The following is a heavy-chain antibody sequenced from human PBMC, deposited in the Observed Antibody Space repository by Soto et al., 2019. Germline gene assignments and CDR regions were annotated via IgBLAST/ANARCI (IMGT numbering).Heavy chain of an antibody. Sequence: GESLKISCKGSGYSFTSYWIGWVRQMPGKGLEWMGIIYPGDSDTRYSPSFQGQVTISADKSISTAYLQWSSLKASDTAMYYCARHKEKKAAAGRRASWYYYGMDVWGQGTTVTVSS. CDR3: ARHKEKKAAAGRRASWYYYGMDV. J-gene: IGHJ6*02. D-gene: IGHD6-13*01. CDR1: GYSFTSYW. V-gene: IGHV5-51*01. CDR2: IYPGDSDT.